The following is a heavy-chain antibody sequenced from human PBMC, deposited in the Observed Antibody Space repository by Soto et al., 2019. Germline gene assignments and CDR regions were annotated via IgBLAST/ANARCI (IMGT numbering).Heavy chain of an antibody. J-gene: IGHJ4*02. D-gene: IGHD6-13*01. CDR1: GYSFTNYW. CDR2: IYPGDSDT. V-gene: IGHV5-51*01. Sequence: GESLKISCKGSGYSFTNYWIGWVRQMPGRGLEWMGIIYPGDSDTRYSPSFEGQVTISADKSISTAYLQWSSLKDSDTAIYYCARRGSRSPSYNFDSWGQGTPVTVYS. CDR3: ARRGSRSPSYNFDS.